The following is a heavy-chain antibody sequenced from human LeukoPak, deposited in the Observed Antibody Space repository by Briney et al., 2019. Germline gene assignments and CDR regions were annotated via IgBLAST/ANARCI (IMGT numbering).Heavy chain of an antibody. Sequence: GGSLRLSCAASGFTFSSYAMHWVRQAPGKGLVWVAVMSYDGSNKYYADSVKGRFTISRDNSKNPLYLQMHSLTAEDPAVYYCASHHILTGSHKGENYYGMDVWGQATTATVPS. CDR2: MSYDGSNK. J-gene: IGHJ6*02. D-gene: IGHD3-9*01. CDR3: ASHHILTGSHKGENYYGMDV. V-gene: IGHV3-30-3*01. CDR1: GFTFSSYA.